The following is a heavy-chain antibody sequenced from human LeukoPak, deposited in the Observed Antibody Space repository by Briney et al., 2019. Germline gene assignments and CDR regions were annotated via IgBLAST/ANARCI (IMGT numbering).Heavy chain of an antibody. V-gene: IGHV3-64*01. J-gene: IGHJ5*02. CDR1: GFTFSSYA. Sequence: GGSLRLSCAASGFTFSSYAMHWVRQAPGKGLEYVSAISSNGGSTYYANSVKGRFTISRDNSKNTLYLQMGSLRAEDMAVYYCARDRGQSDYDILTGYDNWFDPWGQGTLVTVSS. CDR2: ISSNGGST. CDR3: ARDRGQSDYDILTGYDNWFDP. D-gene: IGHD3-9*01.